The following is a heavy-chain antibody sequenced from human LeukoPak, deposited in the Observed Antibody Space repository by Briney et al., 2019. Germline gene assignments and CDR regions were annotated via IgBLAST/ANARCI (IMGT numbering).Heavy chain of an antibody. CDR2: IYYSGST. Sequence: SETLSLTCTVSGGSISSYYWSWIRQPPGKGLEWIGYIYYSGSTNYNPSLKGRVTISVDTSKNQFSLKLSSVTAADTAVYYCARERSGYYFDWGQGTLVTVSS. V-gene: IGHV4-59*01. CDR3: ARERSGYYFD. CDR1: GGSISSYY. J-gene: IGHJ4*02. D-gene: IGHD3-22*01.